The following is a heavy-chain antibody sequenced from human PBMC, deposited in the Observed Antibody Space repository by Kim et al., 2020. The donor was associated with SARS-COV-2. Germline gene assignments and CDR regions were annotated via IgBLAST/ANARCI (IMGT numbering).Heavy chain of an antibody. D-gene: IGHD1-1*01. CDR3: ARGGWNRDTNYYYYGMDV. CDR2: INPSGGST. V-gene: IGHV1-46*01. Sequence: ASVKVSYKASGYTFTSYYMHWVRQAPGQGLEWMGIINPSGGSTSYAQKFQGRVTMTRDTSTSTVYMELSSLRSEDTAVYYCARGGWNRDTNYYYYGMDVWGQGTTVTVSS. CDR1: GYTFTSYY. J-gene: IGHJ6*02.